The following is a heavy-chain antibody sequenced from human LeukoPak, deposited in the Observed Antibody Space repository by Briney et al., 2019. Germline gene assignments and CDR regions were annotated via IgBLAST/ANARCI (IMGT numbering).Heavy chain of an antibody. Sequence: GGSLRLSCAASGFTFSSYAMHWVRQAPGKGLEWVAVISYDGSNKYYADSVKGRFTISRDNSKSTLYLQMNSLRAEDTAVYYCARPPYETYYDFWSGSLNYFDYWGQGTLVTVSS. CDR2: ISYDGSNK. J-gene: IGHJ4*02. CDR1: GFTFSSYA. CDR3: ARPPYETYYDFWSGSLNYFDY. D-gene: IGHD3-3*01. V-gene: IGHV3-30*01.